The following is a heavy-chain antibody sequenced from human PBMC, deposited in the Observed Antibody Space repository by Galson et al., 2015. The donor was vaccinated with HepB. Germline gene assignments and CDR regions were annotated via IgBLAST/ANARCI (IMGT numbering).Heavy chain of an antibody. J-gene: IGHJ3*02. CDR2: IKQDGSEK. CDR1: GFTFSSYW. CDR3: ARELNLAVAGKSLAGYAFDI. V-gene: IGHV3-7*03. Sequence: SLRLSCAASGFTFSSYWMSWVRQAPGKGLEWVANIKQDGSEKYYVDSVKGRFTISRDNAKNSLYLQMNSLRAEDTAVYYCARELNLAVAGKSLAGYAFDIWGQGTMVTVSS. D-gene: IGHD6-19*01.